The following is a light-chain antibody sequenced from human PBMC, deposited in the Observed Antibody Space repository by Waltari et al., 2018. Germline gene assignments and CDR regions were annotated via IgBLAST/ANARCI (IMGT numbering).Light chain of an antibody. CDR2: ATS. J-gene: IGKJ4*01. CDR1: HRISGY. Sequence: DIQMTQSPSSLSASVGDRVTITCRASHRISGYLNWYQQKPWKAPKVLIYATSSLQSGVPSRFSGSGSGTDFTLTITSLQPEDFATYYCQQSYRTPPLTFGGGTKVEIK. V-gene: IGKV1-39*01. CDR3: QQSYRTPPLT.